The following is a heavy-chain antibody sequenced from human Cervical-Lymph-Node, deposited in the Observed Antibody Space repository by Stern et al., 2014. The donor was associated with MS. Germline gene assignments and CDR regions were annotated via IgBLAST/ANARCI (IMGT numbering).Heavy chain of an antibody. Sequence: MQPVESGGGVVQPGRSLRLSCAAAGFTFSSYGMHWVRQAPGKGLEWVAVISYDGSNKYYADSVKGRFTISRDNSKNTLYLQMNSLRAEDTAVYYCAKEDGYSYVLDYWGQGTLVTVSS. CDR1: GFTFSSYG. V-gene: IGHV3-30*18. D-gene: IGHD5-18*01. J-gene: IGHJ4*02. CDR3: AKEDGYSYVLDY. CDR2: ISYDGSNK.